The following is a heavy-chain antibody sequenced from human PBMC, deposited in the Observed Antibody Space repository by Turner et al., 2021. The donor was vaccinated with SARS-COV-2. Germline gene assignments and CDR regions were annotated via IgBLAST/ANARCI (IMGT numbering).Heavy chain of an antibody. J-gene: IGHJ6*02. CDR2: IYYSGST. CDR1: GDSVSSRTND. V-gene: IGHV4-39*01. CDR3: ARVEASWGKRGMDV. Sequence: QLKLQESGPGLVKPSVTLSLTCTVYGDSVSSRTNDWGWIRQRPGKGLEWIATIYYSGSTYYNASLKSRVIVSLDTSKNQVSLYLTSVTAADTAVYYCARVEASWGKRGMDVWGQGTTVTVSS. D-gene: IGHD3-16*01.